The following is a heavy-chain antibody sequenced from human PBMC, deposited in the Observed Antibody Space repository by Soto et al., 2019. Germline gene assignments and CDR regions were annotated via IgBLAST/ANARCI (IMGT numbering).Heavy chain of an antibody. D-gene: IGHD5-12*01. V-gene: IGHV1-69*08. CDR1: GGTFSSYT. Sequence: QVQLVQSGAEVKKPGSSVKVSCKASGGTFSSYTISWVRQAPGQGLEWMGRIIPILGIANYAQKYQGRVTITADKSTSTAYMELSSLRSEDTAVYYCARDTEPVATLDYWGQGTLVTVSS. J-gene: IGHJ4*02. CDR3: ARDTEPVATLDY. CDR2: IIPILGIA.